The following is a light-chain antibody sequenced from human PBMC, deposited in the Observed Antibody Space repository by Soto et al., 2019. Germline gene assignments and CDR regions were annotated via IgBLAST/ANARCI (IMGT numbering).Light chain of an antibody. J-gene: IGLJ1*01. V-gene: IGLV2-14*03. Sequence: QSALTQPASVSASPGQSITISCIGTYSDIGGYKHVSWYQQHPGKAPKLIIYDASSRPSGISNRFSASKSANTASLTISGLQADDEADYYRSSYTSSTSLLIFGAGTKVTVL. CDR1: YSDIGGYKH. CDR2: DAS. CDR3: SSYTSSTSLLI.